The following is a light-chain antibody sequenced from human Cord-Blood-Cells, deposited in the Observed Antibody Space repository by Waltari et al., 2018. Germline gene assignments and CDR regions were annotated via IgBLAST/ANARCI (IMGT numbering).Light chain of an antibody. CDR2: DVS. CDR1: SSDAGGYNY. V-gene: IGLV2-14*01. Sequence: QSATTQPASASGPPGQSTTISSTGTSSDAGGYNYVSWYQQHPAKAPKLMIYDVSNRPSGVSNRFSGAKSGNTASLTISGLQAEDEADYYCSSYTSSSTLVFGTGTKVTVL. CDR3: SSYTSSSTLV. J-gene: IGLJ1*01.